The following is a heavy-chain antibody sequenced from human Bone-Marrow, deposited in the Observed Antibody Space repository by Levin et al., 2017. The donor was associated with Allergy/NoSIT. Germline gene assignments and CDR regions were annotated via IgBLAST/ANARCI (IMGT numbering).Heavy chain of an antibody. Sequence: RPGGSLRLSCKVSGFTFGNYGMTWFRQAPGKGLEWVAFIKSKAYGETTHYAASVRGRFIISRDDSNGIAYLQLNSLTAEDTAVYYCSRNRGSFYFDYWGQGALVTVSS. J-gene: IGHJ4*02. CDR2: IKSKAYGETT. V-gene: IGHV3-49*03. CDR3: SRNRGSFYFDY. CDR1: GFTFGNYG. D-gene: IGHD6-19*01.